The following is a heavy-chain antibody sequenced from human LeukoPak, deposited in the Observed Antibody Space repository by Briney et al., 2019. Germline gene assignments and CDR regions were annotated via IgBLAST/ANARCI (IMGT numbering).Heavy chain of an antibody. Sequence: SVKVSYKACRCTFSSYAISWVRQAPGPGLEWMGRIIPIFGTANYAAKFQGRVTITTDESTSTAYMELSSLRSEDTAVYYCAREDHETYYYDSSGYWWYYWGQGTLVTVSS. V-gene: IGHV1-69*05. J-gene: IGHJ4*02. CDR2: IIPIFGTA. CDR1: RCTFSSYA. D-gene: IGHD3-22*01. CDR3: AREDHETYYYDSSGYWWYY.